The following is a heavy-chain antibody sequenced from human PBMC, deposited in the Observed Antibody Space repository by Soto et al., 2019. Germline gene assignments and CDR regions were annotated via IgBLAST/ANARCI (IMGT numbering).Heavy chain of an antibody. CDR1: GYTFTIYP. J-gene: IGHJ4*02. D-gene: IGHD3-10*01. CDR2: INPGNGDR. CDR3: AGKDYYRSGIYYFDY. V-gene: IGHV1-3*01. Sequence: QVQLVQSGAEVKKPGASVKVSCKASGYTFTIYPIHWVRQAPGQGLEWMGWINPGNGDRDCLQKFQGRLTVSRDTSASTAYMELSSLTSEDTAVYYCAGKDYYRSGIYYFDYWGQGTLVTVSS.